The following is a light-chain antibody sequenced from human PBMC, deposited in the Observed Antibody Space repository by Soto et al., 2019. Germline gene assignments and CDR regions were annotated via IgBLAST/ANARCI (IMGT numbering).Light chain of an antibody. CDR3: QQYNYWPRT. Sequence: ELVLTQSPVTLSVSPGEGATLSCRASQSVGSNLAWYQHKPGQSPRLLIYSTSTRATDIPARFSGSGSGTEFTLTVSSLQSEDFAVYYCQQYNYWPRTFGPGTKVDI. J-gene: IGKJ1*01. CDR2: STS. CDR1: QSVGSN. V-gene: IGKV3-15*01.